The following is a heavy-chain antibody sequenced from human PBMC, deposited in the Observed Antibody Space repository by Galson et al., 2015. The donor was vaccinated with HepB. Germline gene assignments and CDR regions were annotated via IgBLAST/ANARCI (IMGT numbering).Heavy chain of an antibody. CDR2: INTYNDNT. CDR1: GYTFTSYG. D-gene: IGHD1-26*01. V-gene: IGHV1-18*04. J-gene: IGHJ4*02. Sequence: SVKVSCKASGYTFTSYGISWVRQAPGQGPEWIGWINTYNDNTNYAQNLQGRVTMTTDTSTSTAYMELRSLRSDDTAVYYCARDLDGSLGTWGQGTLVTVSS. CDR3: ARDLDGSLGT.